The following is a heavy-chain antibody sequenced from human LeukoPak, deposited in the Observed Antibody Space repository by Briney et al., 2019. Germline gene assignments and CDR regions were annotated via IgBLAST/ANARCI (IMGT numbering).Heavy chain of an antibody. CDR3: AKSVGSAAAGTFDAFDI. V-gene: IGHV3-9*03. Sequence: GRSLRLSCAASGFTFDDYAMHWVRQAPGKGLEWVSGISWNSGSIGYADSVKGRFTISRDNAKNSLYLQMNSLRAEDMALYYCAKSVGSAAAGTFDAFDIWGQGTMVTVSS. CDR2: ISWNSGSI. D-gene: IGHD6-13*01. J-gene: IGHJ3*02. CDR1: GFTFDDYA.